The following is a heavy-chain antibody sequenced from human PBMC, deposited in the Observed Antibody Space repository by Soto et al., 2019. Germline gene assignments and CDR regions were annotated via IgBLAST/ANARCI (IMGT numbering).Heavy chain of an antibody. CDR2: ISWNSNSI. CDR1: GFTFDDYV. Sequence: GGSVRLSCAASGFTFDDYVMHWVRQAPGKGLEWVSSISWNSNSIVYADSVKGRFTISRDNAKNFLYLQMNSLRPEDTAFYYCAKDKSNGMDVWGQGTTVTVSS. CDR3: AKDKSNGMDV. J-gene: IGHJ6*02. V-gene: IGHV3-9*01.